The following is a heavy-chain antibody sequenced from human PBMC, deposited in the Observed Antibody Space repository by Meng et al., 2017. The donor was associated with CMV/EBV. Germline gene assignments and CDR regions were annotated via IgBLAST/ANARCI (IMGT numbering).Heavy chain of an antibody. Sequence: ESLKISCTVSGGSINTYYWNWIRQPPGKGLEWIGYVYYNGSTNYSPSLKSRVTISVDTSKNQFSLKLSSVTAADTAVYFCARDSTSRGFYYYGMNVWGQGTTVTVSS. CDR3: ARDSTSRGFYYYGMNV. J-gene: IGHJ6*02. D-gene: IGHD3-10*01. V-gene: IGHV4-59*01. CDR2: VYYNGST. CDR1: GGSINTYY.